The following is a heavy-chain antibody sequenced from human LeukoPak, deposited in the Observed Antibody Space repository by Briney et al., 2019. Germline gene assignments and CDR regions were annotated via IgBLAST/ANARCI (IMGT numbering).Heavy chain of an antibody. CDR1: GDSISTYY. D-gene: IGHD3-22*01. CDR2: IYNTGST. Sequence: SETLSLTCTVSGDSISTYYWSWVRQPPGKGLEWMGDIYNTGSTNYDPSLKSRVTISVDTSKNQFSLKLTPVTAADTAVYYCARGVHISAYWSSGKNAFDIWGQGTMVTVSS. V-gene: IGHV4-59*01. J-gene: IGHJ3*02. CDR3: ARGVHISAYWSSGKNAFDI.